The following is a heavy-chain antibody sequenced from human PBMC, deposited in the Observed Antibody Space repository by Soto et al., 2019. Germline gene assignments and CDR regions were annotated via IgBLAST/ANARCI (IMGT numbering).Heavy chain of an antibody. J-gene: IGHJ4*02. D-gene: IGHD4-17*01. CDR2: ISSSGSTI. CDR1: GFTFSDYY. CDR3: ARVVTDYGDYLLAFDY. Sequence: GGSLRLSCAASGFTFSDYYMSWIRQAPGKGLEWVSYISSSGSTIYYADSVKGRFTISRDNAKNSLYLQMNSLRAEDTAVYYCARVVTDYGDYLLAFDYWGQGTLVTSPQ. V-gene: IGHV3-11*01.